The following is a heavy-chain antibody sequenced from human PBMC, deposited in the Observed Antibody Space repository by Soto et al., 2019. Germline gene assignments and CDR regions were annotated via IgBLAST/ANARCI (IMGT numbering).Heavy chain of an antibody. J-gene: IGHJ6*03. CDR1: GFTFSSYG. CDR3: AKDRGGQNYYYMDV. CDR2: ISYDGSNK. V-gene: IGHV3-30*18. Sequence: GGSLRLSCAASGFTFSSYGMHWVRQAPGKGLEWVAVISYDGSNKYYADSVKGRFTISRDNSKNTLYLQMNSLRAEDTAVYYCAKDRGGQNYYYMDVWGKGTSVTLAS.